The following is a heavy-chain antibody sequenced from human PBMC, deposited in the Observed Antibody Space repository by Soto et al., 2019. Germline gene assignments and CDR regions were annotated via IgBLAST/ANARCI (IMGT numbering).Heavy chain of an antibody. CDR2: VIPIFGTV. J-gene: IGHJ5*02. CDR1: GGTFSSYA. V-gene: IGHV1-69*01. Sequence: QVQLVQSGAEVKKPGSSVKVSCKASGGTFSSYAISWVRQAPVQGPEWMGGVIPIFGTVNYAQKFQGRVTITADESTSTDYMELSSLRSEDTAVYYCAREDRGSYRNRFDPWGQGTLVTVSS. D-gene: IGHD1-26*01. CDR3: AREDRGSYRNRFDP.